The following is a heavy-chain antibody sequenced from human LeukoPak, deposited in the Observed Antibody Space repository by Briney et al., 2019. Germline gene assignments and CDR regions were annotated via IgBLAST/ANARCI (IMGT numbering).Heavy chain of an antibody. J-gene: IGHJ4*02. D-gene: IGHD4-17*01. V-gene: IGHV1-2*04. Sequence: GASVKVSCKAPGYTFTGYYMHWVRQAPGQGLEWMGWINPNSGGTNYAQKFQGWVTMARDTSISTAYMELSRLRSDDTAVYYCARDIYGDYGGDYWGQGTLVTVSS. CDR2: INPNSGGT. CDR1: GYTFTGYY. CDR3: ARDIYGDYGGDY.